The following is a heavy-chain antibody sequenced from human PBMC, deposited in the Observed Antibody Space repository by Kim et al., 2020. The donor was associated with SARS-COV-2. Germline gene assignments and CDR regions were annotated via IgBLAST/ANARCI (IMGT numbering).Heavy chain of an antibody. CDR2: IRSTNT. Sequence: GGSLRLSCVASGFTFSTNTMSWVRQPPGKGLEWISAIRSTNTYYADSVKGRFTISRDNSKSTLYLQMNSVRVEDTATYYCAKGPGIDWNEEVLAPQWFDPRGQGTLVTVSS. V-gene: IGHV3-23*01. D-gene: IGHD1-1*01. CDR3: AKGPGIDWNEEVLAPQWFDP. J-gene: IGHJ5*02. CDR1: GFTFSTNT.